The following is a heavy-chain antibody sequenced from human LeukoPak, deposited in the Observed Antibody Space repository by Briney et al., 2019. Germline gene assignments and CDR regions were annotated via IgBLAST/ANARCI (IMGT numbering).Heavy chain of an antibody. V-gene: IGHV3-21*01. J-gene: IGHJ6*02. CDR3: ARGKHRIQLWLPNYYYYGMDV. D-gene: IGHD5-18*01. CDR2: ISSSSSYI. CDR1: GFSFSDSW. Sequence: PGGSLRLSCVASGFSFSDSWMSWVRQAPGKGPEWVSSISSSSSYIYYADSVKGRFTISRDNAKNSLYLQMNSLRAEDTAVYYCARGKHRIQLWLPNYYYYGMDVWGQGTTVTVSS.